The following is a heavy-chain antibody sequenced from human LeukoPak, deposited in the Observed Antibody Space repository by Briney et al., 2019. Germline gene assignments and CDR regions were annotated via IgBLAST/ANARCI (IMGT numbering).Heavy chain of an antibody. CDR1: GGSVSSYY. CDR3: ARGWGYFDS. Sequence: PSETLSLTCTVSGGSVSSYYLSWIRQPPGKGLEWIGYIYYSGSTNYSPSLKSRVTISVDTSKNQFSLKLSSVTAADTAVYYCARGWGYFDSWGQGTVVTVSS. CDR2: IYYSGST. J-gene: IGHJ4*02. D-gene: IGHD7-27*01. V-gene: IGHV4-59*08.